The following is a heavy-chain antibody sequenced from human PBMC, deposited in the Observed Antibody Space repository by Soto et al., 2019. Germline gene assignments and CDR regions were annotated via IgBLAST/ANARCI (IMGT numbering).Heavy chain of an antibody. D-gene: IGHD1-1*01. V-gene: IGHV3-53*01. Sequence: DVQLVESGGGLIQPGESLRLSCAASGFTISGKKYVAWVRQAPGKGLEWVSALYDLDGSFYAASVKGRSTTSSDSSKTTVYLRMNDLRPDDTAVYYCATWHEREHAYDVWGQGTTVTVSS. CDR2: LYDLDGS. J-gene: IGHJ3*01. CDR3: ATWHEREHAYDV. CDR1: GFTISGKKY.